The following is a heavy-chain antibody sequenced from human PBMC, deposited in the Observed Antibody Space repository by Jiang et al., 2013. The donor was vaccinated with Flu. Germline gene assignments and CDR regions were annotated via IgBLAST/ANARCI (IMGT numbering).Heavy chain of an antibody. CDR3: TTDLLITMVQDAFDI. D-gene: IGHD3-10*01. Sequence: VQLLESGGGLVKPGGSLRLSCAASGFTFSNAWMSWVRQAPGKGLEWVGRIKSKTDGGTTDYAAPVKGRFTISRDDSKNTLYLQMNSLKTEDTAVYYCTTDLLITMVQDAFDIWGQGTNGHRLF. J-gene: IGHJ3*02. CDR1: GFTFSNAW. CDR2: IKSKTDGGTT. V-gene: IGHV3-15*01.